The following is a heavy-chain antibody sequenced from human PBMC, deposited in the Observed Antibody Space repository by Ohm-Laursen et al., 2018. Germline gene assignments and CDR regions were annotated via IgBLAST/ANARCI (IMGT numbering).Heavy chain of an antibody. CDR3: AREPYGDYAPLDY. Sequence: SLGLSCTASGFLVSSNYMNWVRQSPGKGLEWIAVLYSGGSTYYADSVKGRFTISRDNSKNTLFLEMTSLSAEDSGMYFCAREPYGDYAPLDYWGQGTLVIVSS. D-gene: IGHD4-17*01. V-gene: IGHV3-66*01. J-gene: IGHJ4*02. CDR2: LYSGGST. CDR1: GFLVSSNY.